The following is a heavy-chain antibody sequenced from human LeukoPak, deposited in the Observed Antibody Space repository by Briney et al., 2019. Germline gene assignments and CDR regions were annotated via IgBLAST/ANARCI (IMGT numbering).Heavy chain of an antibody. CDR3: ARIRFSSSWLAFDS. J-gene: IGHJ4*02. CDR1: GDSISGSNW. D-gene: IGHD6-13*01. Sequence: SETLSLTCAVSGDSISGSNWWSWVRQSPGKGLEWIGEISHSGSINYNPSLRSRVTISVHRSKNQFSLILSSVTAADTAIYYCARIRFSSSWLAFDSWGQGTLVTVSS. CDR2: ISHSGSI. V-gene: IGHV4-4*02.